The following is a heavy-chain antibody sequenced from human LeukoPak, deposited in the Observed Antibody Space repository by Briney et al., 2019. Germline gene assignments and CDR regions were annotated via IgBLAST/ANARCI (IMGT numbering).Heavy chain of an antibody. V-gene: IGHV3-30*04. CDR2: ISYDGSNK. D-gene: IGHD5-12*01. J-gene: IGHJ4*02. CDR3: ARAILRGYSAPDY. Sequence: GRSLRLSCAASGFTFSNYAMHWVRQAPGKGLEWVAVISYDGSNKYYADSVKGRFTISRDNSKNTLYLQMNSLRAEDTAVYYCARAILRGYSAPDYWGQGTLVTVSS. CDR1: GFTFSNYA.